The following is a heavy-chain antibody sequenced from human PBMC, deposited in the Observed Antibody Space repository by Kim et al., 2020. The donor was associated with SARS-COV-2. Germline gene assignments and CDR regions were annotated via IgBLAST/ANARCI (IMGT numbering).Heavy chain of an antibody. J-gene: IGHJ4*02. V-gene: IGHV3-23*01. Sequence: GGSLRLYCTTSGFTFTGYAMSWVRQAPGKGLEWVSSIDGSDGTTYYVDSVKGRFTISRDNSKNTLYLQMSNLRADDTAVYYCMKGGWGWIWDHWGQGTLV. CDR3: MKGGWGWIWDH. CDR1: GFTFTGYA. D-gene: IGHD2-2*03. CDR2: IDGSDGTT.